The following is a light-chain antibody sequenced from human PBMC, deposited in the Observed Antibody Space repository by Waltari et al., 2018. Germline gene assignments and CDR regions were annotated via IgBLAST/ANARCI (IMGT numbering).Light chain of an antibody. V-gene: IGKV4-1*01. CDR2: WAS. CDR3: QQYFSTPWT. J-gene: IGKJ1*01. Sequence: IVMTQSPDSLAVPRGDRATINCKSSQTVLHSSNRNSYLAWFQQKPGQPPKLLIFWASTRESGVPARFTGSGSGTDFTLTISSLQAEDVAVYYCQQYFSTPWTFGQGTKVAIK. CDR1: QTVLHSSNRNSY.